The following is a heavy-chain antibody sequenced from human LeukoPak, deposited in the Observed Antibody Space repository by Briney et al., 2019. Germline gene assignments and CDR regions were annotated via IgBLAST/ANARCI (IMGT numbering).Heavy chain of an antibody. D-gene: IGHD3-22*01. CDR2: IYYSGST. CDR3: ARVGSGWIQDY. Sequence: SETLSLTCTVSGGSISSGDYYWSWIRQPPGKGLEWIGYIYYSGSTYYNPSLKSRVTISVDTSKNQFSLKLSSVTAADTAVHYCARVGSGWIQDYWGQGTLVTVSS. V-gene: IGHV4-30-4*01. J-gene: IGHJ4*02. CDR1: GGSISSGDYY.